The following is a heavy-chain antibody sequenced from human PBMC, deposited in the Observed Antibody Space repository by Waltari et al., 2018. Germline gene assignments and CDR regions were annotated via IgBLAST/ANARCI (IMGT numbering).Heavy chain of an antibody. D-gene: IGHD7-27*01. CDR3: ARTWGNSPPLGWFDP. CDR2: ISHSGVT. CDR1: GGPFTDYS. V-gene: IGHV4-34*01. J-gene: IGHJ5*01. Sequence: QVQLHQWGAGLLKPSETLSPPCAVSGGPFTDYSWRWSRQPPGKGLEWIGEISHSGVTHYNPSLRSRVTMSVDTIKKQFSLMLTSVTAADTAVYFCARTWGNSPPLGWFDPWGRGTRVTISS.